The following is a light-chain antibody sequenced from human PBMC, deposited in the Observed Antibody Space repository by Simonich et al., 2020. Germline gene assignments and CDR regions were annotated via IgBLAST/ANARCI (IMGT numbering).Light chain of an antibody. CDR1: SSNIGSNY. Sequence: QSVLTQPPSASGTPGPRVTISCSGSSSNIGSNYVYWSQQPPGTAPKLLIYRNNQRPSGVPDRFSGSKAGTSASLAISGLRSEDEADYYCAAWDDSLSGWVFGGGTKLTVL. CDR3: AAWDDSLSGWV. J-gene: IGLJ3*02. CDR2: RNN. V-gene: IGLV1-47*01.